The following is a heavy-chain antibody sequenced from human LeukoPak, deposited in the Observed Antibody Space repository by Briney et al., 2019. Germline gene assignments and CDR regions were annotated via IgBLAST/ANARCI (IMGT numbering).Heavy chain of an antibody. D-gene: IGHD5-12*01. J-gene: IGHJ4*02. Sequence: PSETLSLTCAVYGGSFSDYSWSWIRQPPGKGLEWIVEIDHSGSTNYNPSLKSRVTISVDTSKNQFSLRLGSVTAADTGVYYCATRLPTDYWGQGTLVTVSS. CDR2: IDHSGST. V-gene: IGHV4-34*06. CDR1: GGSFSDYS. CDR3: ATRLPTDY.